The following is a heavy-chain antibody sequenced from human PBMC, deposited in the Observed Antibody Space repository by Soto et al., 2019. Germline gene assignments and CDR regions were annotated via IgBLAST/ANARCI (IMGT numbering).Heavy chain of an antibody. Sequence: ASVKVSCKASGYTFSGFYIHWVRQAPGQGLESMGWIYPDSGGTDYAQKFQGRVTMTRDTSISTAYMELNRLRSDDTAVYYCRVTGVSEVDYWGQGTLVTVSS. D-gene: IGHD2-8*01. CDR2: IYPDSGGT. CDR1: GYTFSGFY. V-gene: IGHV1-2*02. CDR3: RVTGVSEVDY. J-gene: IGHJ4*02.